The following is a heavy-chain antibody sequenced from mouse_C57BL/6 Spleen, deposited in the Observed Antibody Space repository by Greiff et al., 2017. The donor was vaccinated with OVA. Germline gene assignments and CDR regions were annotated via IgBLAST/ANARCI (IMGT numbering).Heavy chain of an antibody. V-gene: IGHV5-9-1*02. CDR2: ISSGGDYI. J-gene: IGHJ2*01. D-gene: IGHD2-4*01. CDR3: TREDYDY. Sequence: EVKLVESGEGLVKPGGSLKLSCAASGFTFSSYAMSWVRQTPEKRLEWVAYISSGGDYIYYADTVTGRFTISRDNARNTLYLQKSSLQSEDTARDYGTREDYDYGGQGTTLTVSA. CDR1: GFTFSSYA.